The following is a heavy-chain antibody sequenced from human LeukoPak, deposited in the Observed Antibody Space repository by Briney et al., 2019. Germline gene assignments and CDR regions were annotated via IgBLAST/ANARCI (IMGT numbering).Heavy chain of an antibody. CDR2: IKGVGSHT. V-gene: IGHV3-74*01. Sequence: GGSLRLSCAASGFTFSSYGMHWVRQAPGKGLVWVSRIKGVGSHTIYADSVKGRFTISRDNAKNTLYLQMKSLRAEDTAVYYCVRDWDHFDFDSWGLGTLVTVSS. CDR1: GFTFSSYG. CDR3: VRDWDHFDFDS. D-gene: IGHD3-9*01. J-gene: IGHJ5*01.